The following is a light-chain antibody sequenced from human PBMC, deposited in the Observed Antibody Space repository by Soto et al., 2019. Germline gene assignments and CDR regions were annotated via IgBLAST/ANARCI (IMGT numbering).Light chain of an antibody. CDR2: GNS. J-gene: IGLJ2*01. CDR3: QSYDSSLSVHVV. V-gene: IGLV1-40*01. CDR1: SCNSGAGYD. Sequence: QSVLTQPPSVSGAPGQRVTISCTGSSCNSGAGYDVHWYQQLPGTAPKLLIYGNSNRPSGVPDRFSGSKSGASASLAITGLQAEDEADYYCQSYDSSLSVHVVSGGGTKVTVL.